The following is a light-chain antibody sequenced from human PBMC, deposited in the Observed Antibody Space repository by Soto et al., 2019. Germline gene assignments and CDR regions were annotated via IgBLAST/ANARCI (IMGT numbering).Light chain of an antibody. V-gene: IGKV1-8*01. CDR3: QEYDIYPWT. Sequence: AIRMNTSPYSLSASPRDRVTITCRASQGISSYLAWYQQKPGKAPKLLIYAASTLQSGVPSRFSGSGSGTDFTLTICCLQSEDFATYYCQEYDIYPWTVGQGTKVDIK. J-gene: IGKJ1*01. CDR1: QGISSY. CDR2: AAS.